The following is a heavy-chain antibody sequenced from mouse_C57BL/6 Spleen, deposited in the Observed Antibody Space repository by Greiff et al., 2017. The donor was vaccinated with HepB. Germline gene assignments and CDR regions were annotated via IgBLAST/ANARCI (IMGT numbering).Heavy chain of an antibody. D-gene: IGHD2-4*01. CDR3: ARFLYYDLYYLDY. CDR2: IDPSDSET. Sequence: QVQLQQPGAELLRPGSSVKLSCKASGYTFTSYWMHWVKQRPIQGLEWIGNIDPSDSETHYNQKFKDKATLTVDKSSSTAYMQLSSLTSEDSAVYYCARFLYYDLYYLDYWGQGTTLTVSS. J-gene: IGHJ2*01. V-gene: IGHV1-52*01. CDR1: GYTFTSYW.